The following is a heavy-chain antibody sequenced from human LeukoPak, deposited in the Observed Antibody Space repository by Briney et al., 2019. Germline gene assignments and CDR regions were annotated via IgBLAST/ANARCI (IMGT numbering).Heavy chain of an antibody. Sequence: SETLSLTCTVSGGSISSYYWSWIRQPAGKGLEWIGRIYTSGSTTYNPSLESRVTISVDTSKNQFSLRLSSVTAADTAVYYCARDTYDGSGYDAFDIWGQGTMVTVSS. CDR3: ARDTYDGSGYDAFDI. D-gene: IGHD3-22*01. CDR1: GGSISSYY. CDR2: IYTSGST. J-gene: IGHJ3*02. V-gene: IGHV4-4*07.